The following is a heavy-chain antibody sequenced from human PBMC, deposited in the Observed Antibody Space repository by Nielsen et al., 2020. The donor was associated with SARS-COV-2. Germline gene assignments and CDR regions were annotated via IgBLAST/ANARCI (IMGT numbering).Heavy chain of an antibody. V-gene: IGHV3-64*01. CDR3: ARGFDP. CDR2: ISYNGGKT. CDR1: GFTFSNYA. J-gene: IGHJ5*02. Sequence: GGSLRLSCAASGFTFSNYAMHWVRQAPGKGLEYVSVISYNGGKTYYANPVKGRFTISRDNSKNTLYLHMGSLRAEDTAVYYCARGFDPWGQGTLVTVSS.